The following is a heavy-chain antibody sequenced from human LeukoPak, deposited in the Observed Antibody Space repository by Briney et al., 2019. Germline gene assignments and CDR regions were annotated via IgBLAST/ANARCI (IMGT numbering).Heavy chain of an antibody. CDR3: AKAVAAAGRFGFDP. J-gene: IGHJ5*02. CDR2: IYNSGST. Sequence: PAETLSLTCTVSGGSISTYYWRWIRHPPGKGREWIGYIYNSGSTNYNPSLQRRVTISVDTSKNQFSLRLTSVTAADTAVYYCAKAVAAAGRFGFDPWGQGTLVTVSS. CDR1: GGSISTYY. D-gene: IGHD6-13*01. V-gene: IGHV4-59*01.